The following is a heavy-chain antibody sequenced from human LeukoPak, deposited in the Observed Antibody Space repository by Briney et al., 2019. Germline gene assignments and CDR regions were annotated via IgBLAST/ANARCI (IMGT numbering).Heavy chain of an antibody. CDR3: ARGSGSLLSFDY. D-gene: IGHD2/OR15-2a*01. CDR2: IIPIFGTA. V-gene: IGHV1-69*13. CDR1: GGTFSSYA. J-gene: IGHJ4*02. Sequence: ASVKVSCKASGGTFSSYAISWVRQAPGQGLEWMGGIIPIFGTANYAQEFQGRVTITADESTSTAYMELSSLRSEDTAVYYCARGSGSLLSFDYWGQGTLVTVSS.